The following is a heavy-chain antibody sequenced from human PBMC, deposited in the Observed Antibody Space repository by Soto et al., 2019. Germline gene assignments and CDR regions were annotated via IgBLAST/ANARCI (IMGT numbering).Heavy chain of an antibody. J-gene: IGHJ4*02. CDR1: GFTFSTYA. V-gene: IGHV3-23*01. CDR2: ISVSGANT. Sequence: GGSLRLSCAASGFTFSTYAMSWVRQAPGEGLEWVSGISVSGANTYYADSVKGRFTISRDNSKNTLYLQMNNLRAEDTAVYYCADGGEWAFNFVYWGQGTQVTVSS. CDR3: ADGGEWAFNFVY. D-gene: IGHD3-10*01.